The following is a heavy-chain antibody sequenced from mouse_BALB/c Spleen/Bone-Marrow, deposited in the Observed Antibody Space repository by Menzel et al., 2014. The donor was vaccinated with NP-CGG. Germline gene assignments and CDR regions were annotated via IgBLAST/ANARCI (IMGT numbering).Heavy chain of an antibody. Sequence: VQLKESGGGLVQPGGSLKLSCAASGFDFSRYWMSWVRQAPGKGLQWIGEINPDSNTINYTPSLKDKFIISRDNAKNTLXXXXSKVRSEDTALYYCARLGYYGGFAYWGQGTLVTVSA. V-gene: IGHV4-1*02. D-gene: IGHD2-3*01. CDR1: GFDFSRYW. J-gene: IGHJ3*01. CDR3: ARLGYYGGFAY. CDR2: INPDSNTI.